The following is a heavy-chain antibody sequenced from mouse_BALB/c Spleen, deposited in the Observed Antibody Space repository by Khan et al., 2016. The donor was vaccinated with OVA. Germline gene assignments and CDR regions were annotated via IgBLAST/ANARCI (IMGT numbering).Heavy chain of an antibody. CDR3: ARGGGTGPFAY. Sequence: EVELVESGGGLVQPGGSRKLSCAATGFTFSDYGMAWVRQAPGKGPEWVAFISDLAYTFYYADTVTGRFTLSRENAKNTLYLEMSSLRSGDTAIYYCARGGGTGPFAYWGQGTLVTVSA. CDR1: GFTFSDYG. J-gene: IGHJ3*01. V-gene: IGHV5-15*02. CDR2: ISDLAYTF.